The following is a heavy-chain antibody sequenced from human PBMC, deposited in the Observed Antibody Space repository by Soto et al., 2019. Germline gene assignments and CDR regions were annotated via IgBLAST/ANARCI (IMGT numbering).Heavy chain of an antibody. CDR2: ASYDGSNK. CDR1: GFIFSNHG. J-gene: IGHJ5*02. D-gene: IGHD3-22*01. Sequence: PGGSLRLSCEASGFIFSNHGMHWVRQAPGKGLEWVAVASYDGSNKYYADSVKGRFTISRDNSKNTLYLQMNSLRAEDTAVYFCANWGYYYDSSGYPNNWFDPWGQGTLVTVSS. V-gene: IGHV3-30*18. CDR3: ANWGYYYDSSGYPNNWFDP.